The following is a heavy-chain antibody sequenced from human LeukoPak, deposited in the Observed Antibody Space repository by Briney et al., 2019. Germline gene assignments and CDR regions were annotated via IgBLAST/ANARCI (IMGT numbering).Heavy chain of an antibody. J-gene: IGHJ4*02. CDR1: GYTFTNYA. CDR3: AMLAAIDFDY. D-gene: IGHD2-15*01. Sequence: GASVKVSCKASGYTFTNYAISWVRQAPGQGLEWMGWISAYNGNTNYAQKLQGRVTMTTDTSTSTAYMELRSLRSDDTAVYYCAMLAAIDFDYWGQGTLVTVSS. CDR2: ISAYNGNT. V-gene: IGHV1-18*01.